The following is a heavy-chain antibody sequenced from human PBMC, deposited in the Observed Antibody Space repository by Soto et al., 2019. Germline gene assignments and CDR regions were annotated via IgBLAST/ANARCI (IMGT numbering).Heavy chain of an antibody. CDR1: GFTFSNHA. J-gene: IGHJ6*02. V-gene: IGHV3-30-3*01. D-gene: IGHD3-16*01. CDR3: ARELGGGWLEFNYYYGMDV. CDR2: ISHEGSNT. Sequence: QVLLVQSGGGVVQPGRSLRLSCAASGFTFSNHAMHWVRQPPGKGLEWVAVISHEGSNTYVADSVKGRFTVSRDNSKNILSLQINSLRVEDTAVYYCARELGGGWLEFNYYYGMDVWGQGTTVTVSS.